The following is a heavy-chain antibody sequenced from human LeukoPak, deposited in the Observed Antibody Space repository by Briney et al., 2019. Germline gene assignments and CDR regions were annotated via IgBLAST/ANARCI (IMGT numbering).Heavy chain of an antibody. D-gene: IGHD6-13*01. V-gene: IGHV6-1*01. CDR1: GDSVSSNSAA. CDR3: ARVSLLQQLVMDY. Sequence: SQTLSLTCAISGDSVSSNSAAWNWIRQSSSRGLEWLGRTYYRSKWYNDYAVSVKSRITINPDTSKNQFSLQLSSVTAADTAVYYCARVSLLQQLVMDYWGQGTLVTVSS. CDR2: TYYRSKWYN. J-gene: IGHJ4*02.